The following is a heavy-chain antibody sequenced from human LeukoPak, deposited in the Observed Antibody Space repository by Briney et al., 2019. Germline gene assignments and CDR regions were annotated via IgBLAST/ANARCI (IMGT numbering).Heavy chain of an antibody. CDR3: AREPARYSGSYPLDY. J-gene: IGHJ4*02. CDR2: IGSSGGGI. Sequence: GGSLRLSCAASGFTFSTYTMYWVRHPPGKSLEWVSIIGSSGGGIHYADSVKGRFTISRDNSKNTLYLQMNSLRAEDTAVYYCAREPARYSGSYPLDYWGQGTLVTVSS. V-gene: IGHV3-23*01. CDR1: GFTFSTYT. D-gene: IGHD1-26*01.